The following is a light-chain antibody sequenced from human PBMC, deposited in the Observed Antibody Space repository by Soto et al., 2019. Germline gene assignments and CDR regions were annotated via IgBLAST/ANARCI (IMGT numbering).Light chain of an antibody. Sequence: EIVLTQSPGTLSLSPGEGATLSCRASQSIYTKLAWYQKKSGQAPRLLIYDASTRAYGIPDRFSGGGSGTDFTLTISRLEPEDFAVYYCQQFSSYPLTFGGGTKVDIK. CDR1: QSIYTK. J-gene: IGKJ4*01. CDR2: DAS. V-gene: IGKV3-20*01. CDR3: QQFSSYPLT.